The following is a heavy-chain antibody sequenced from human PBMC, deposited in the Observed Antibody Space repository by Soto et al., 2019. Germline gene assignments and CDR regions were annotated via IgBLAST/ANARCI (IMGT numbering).Heavy chain of an antibody. CDR3: ARHSYDFWTIDYYYYGMDV. Sequence: GESLKISCKGSGYSFTSYWIGWVRQMPGKGLEWMGIIYPGDSDTRYSPSFQGQVTISADKSISTAYLQWRSLKASDTAMYYCARHSYDFWTIDYYYYGMDVWGQGTTVTVSS. D-gene: IGHD3-3*01. V-gene: IGHV5-51*01. J-gene: IGHJ6*02. CDR1: GYSFTSYW. CDR2: IYPGDSDT.